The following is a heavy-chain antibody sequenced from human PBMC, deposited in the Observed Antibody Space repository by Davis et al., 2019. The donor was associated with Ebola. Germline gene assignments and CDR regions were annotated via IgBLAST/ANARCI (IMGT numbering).Heavy chain of an antibody. CDR3: AKGDNSGWYGFDY. J-gene: IGHJ4*02. Sequence: GALKISCAASGFTFSSYRMHWVRQAPGRGLEWVSSITGSGDRTYYADSVKGRFTISRDNSKNTLSLQMNSLRAEDTAVYYCAKGDNSGWYGFDYWGQGTLVTVSS. V-gene: IGHV3-23*01. D-gene: IGHD6-19*01. CDR2: ITGSGDRT. CDR1: GFTFSSYR.